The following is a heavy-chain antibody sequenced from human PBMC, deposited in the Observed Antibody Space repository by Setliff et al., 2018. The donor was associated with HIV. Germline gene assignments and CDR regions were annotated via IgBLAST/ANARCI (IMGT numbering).Heavy chain of an antibody. D-gene: IGHD2-21*01. CDR2: IWYDGSNK. Sequence: GGSLRLSCAASGFTFSSYAMSWVRQAPGKGLEWVAVIWYDGSNKYYADSVKGRFTISRDNAKKSLYLQMNSLRVEDTAVYYCARDREVVVPHDAFDLWGRGTLVTVSS. V-gene: IGHV3-33*08. CDR1: GFTFSSYA. J-gene: IGHJ3*01. CDR3: ARDREVVVPHDAFDL.